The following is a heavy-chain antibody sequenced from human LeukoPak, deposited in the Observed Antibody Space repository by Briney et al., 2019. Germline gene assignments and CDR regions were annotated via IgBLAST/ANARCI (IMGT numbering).Heavy chain of an antibody. Sequence: GGSLRLSCAASGFTFSTYALHWVRQAPGKGPEWVSLIKGSGDSTYYADSVRGRFTISRDNSKNTLYLQMNSLRGEDTAVYYCAKGEVVPAAIYGMDVWGQGTTVTVS. D-gene: IGHD2-2*02. J-gene: IGHJ6*02. CDR1: GFTFSTYA. CDR2: IKGSGDST. CDR3: AKGEVVPAAIYGMDV. V-gene: IGHV3-23*01.